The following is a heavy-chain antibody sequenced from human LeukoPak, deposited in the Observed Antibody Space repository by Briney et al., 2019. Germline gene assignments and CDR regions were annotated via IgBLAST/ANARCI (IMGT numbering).Heavy chain of an antibody. V-gene: IGHV4-38-2*02. CDR2: IFPTRIT. CDR1: GYSISSGYY. CDR3: ARDARQLEPTRDWFDP. Sequence: SETLSLTCAVSGYSISSGYYWGGSRRPPGKGLEGIGRIFPTRITYYTPSLKTRVTISLDTSKNQSSLKLSSVTAADTAVYYCARDARQLEPTRDWFDPWGQGTLVTAS. D-gene: IGHD1-1*01. J-gene: IGHJ5*02.